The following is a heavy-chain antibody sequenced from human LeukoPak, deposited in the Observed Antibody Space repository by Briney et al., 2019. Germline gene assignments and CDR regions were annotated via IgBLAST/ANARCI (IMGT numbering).Heavy chain of an antibody. V-gene: IGHV3-23*01. Sequence: RAGGSLRLSCAASGFTFSNYGMSWVRQAPGKGLEGVSPISGTGGTTNSADSEKGRFTIPRDNSKNTLYLQMHSLRAEDTAVYYCAKDRTSWYYFDYWGQGTLVTVSS. CDR2: ISGTGGTT. J-gene: IGHJ4*02. CDR1: GFTFSNYG. CDR3: AKDRTSWYYFDY.